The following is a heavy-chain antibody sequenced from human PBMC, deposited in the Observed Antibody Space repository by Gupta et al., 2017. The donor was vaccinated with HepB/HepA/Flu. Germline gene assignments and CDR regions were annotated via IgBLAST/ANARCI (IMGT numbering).Heavy chain of an antibody. CDR2: TNYRSGWAS. D-gene: IGHD4-11*01. Sequence: HVQLQQSGPGLLKLSQTLSLTCATAGDSVPTNTAAGYWIRHSHSRGLEWLGRTNYRSGWASEYATSVNGRIGINTDASKNQFALQLKFVSPEDADIYYCVREAGALQRGFDYWGQGTLVTVSS. CDR1: GDSVPTNTAA. CDR3: VREAGALQRGFDY. V-gene: IGHV6-1*01. J-gene: IGHJ4*02.